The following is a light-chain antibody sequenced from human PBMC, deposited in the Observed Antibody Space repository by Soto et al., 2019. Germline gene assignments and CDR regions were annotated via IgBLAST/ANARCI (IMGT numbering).Light chain of an antibody. CDR3: SSYTSSSTLVV. Sequence: QSALTQPAAVSGAPGQSITIFCTGTSSDDGGYNYVSWYQQHSGKAPKLMIFDVSNRPSGVCNRFSGSKSGNTASLTISGLQAADEADYYCSSYTSSSTLVVFGTGTKVTAL. CDR1: SSDDGGYNY. J-gene: IGLJ1*01. CDR2: DVS. V-gene: IGLV2-14*01.